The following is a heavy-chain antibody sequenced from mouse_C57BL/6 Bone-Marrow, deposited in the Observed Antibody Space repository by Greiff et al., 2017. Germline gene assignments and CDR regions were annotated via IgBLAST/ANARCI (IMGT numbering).Heavy chain of an antibody. CDR1: GYTFTDYN. V-gene: IGHV1-22*01. D-gene: IGHD1-1*01. CDR3: ARQALYYGSSYCY. Sequence: EVKLQQSGPELVKPGASVKMSCKASGYTFTDYNMHWVKQSHGKSLEWIGYINPNNGGTSYNQKFKGKATLTVNKSSSTAYMELRSLTSEDSAVYYCARQALYYGSSYCYWGQGTLVTVSA. CDR2: INPNNGGT. J-gene: IGHJ3*01.